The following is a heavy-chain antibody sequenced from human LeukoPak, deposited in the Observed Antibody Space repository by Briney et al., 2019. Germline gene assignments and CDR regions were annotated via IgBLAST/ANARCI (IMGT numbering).Heavy chain of an antibody. D-gene: IGHD6-13*01. V-gene: IGHV3-53*05. CDR1: GFTVSSNY. Sequence: GGSLRLSCAASGFTVSSNYMSWVRQAPGKGLEWVSLISGSGGSTYYADSVKGRFTISRDNSKNTLYLQMNSLRAEDTAVYYCAKDLQAPNSSWYSSFQGGWVHKAYYYYYMDVWGKGTTVTISS. CDR2: ISGSGGST. CDR3: AKDLQAPNSSWYSSFQGGWVHKAYYYYYMDV. J-gene: IGHJ6*03.